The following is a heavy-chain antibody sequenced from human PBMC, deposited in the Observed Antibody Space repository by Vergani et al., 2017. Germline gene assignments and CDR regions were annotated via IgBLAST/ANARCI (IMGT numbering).Heavy chain of an antibody. CDR1: GYSISSGYY. J-gene: IGHJ4*02. Sequence: QVQLQESGPGLVKSSETLSLTCAVFGYSISSGYYWGWIRQPPGKGLEWIGSMYHSGSTYYNPSLKSRVTISVDTSKNQFSLKLTSLTAADTAVYHCARDLRQQPPKFXFDYWGQGILVTVSS. CDR2: MYHSGST. V-gene: IGHV4-38-2*02. CDR3: ARDLRQQPPKFXFDY. D-gene: IGHD6-13*01.